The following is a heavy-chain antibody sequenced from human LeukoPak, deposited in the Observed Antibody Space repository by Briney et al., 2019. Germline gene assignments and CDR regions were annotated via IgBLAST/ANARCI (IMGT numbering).Heavy chain of an antibody. CDR1: GFTFSSYS. CDR3: ARDPTYYDILTGPDY. CDR2: ISSSSSYI. D-gene: IGHD3-9*01. V-gene: IGHV3-21*01. Sequence: PGGSLRLSCAASGFTFSSYSMNWVRQAPGNGLEWVSSISSSSSYIYYADSVKGRFTISRDNAKNSLYLQMNSLRAEDTAVCYCARDPTYYDILTGPDYWGQGTLVTVSS. J-gene: IGHJ4*02.